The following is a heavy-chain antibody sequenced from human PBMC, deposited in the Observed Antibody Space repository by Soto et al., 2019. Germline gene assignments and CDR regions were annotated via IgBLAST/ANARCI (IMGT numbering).Heavy chain of an antibody. Sequence: GGSLRLSCAASGFTFSSYGMHWVRQAPGKGLEWVAVISYDGSNKYYADSVKGRFTISRDNSKNTLYLQMNSLRAEDTAVYYCAKDVGNFDWLLAQSYFDYWGQGTLVTVSS. V-gene: IGHV3-30*18. CDR3: AKDVGNFDWLLAQSYFDY. CDR1: GFTFSSYG. CDR2: ISYDGSNK. D-gene: IGHD3-9*01. J-gene: IGHJ4*02.